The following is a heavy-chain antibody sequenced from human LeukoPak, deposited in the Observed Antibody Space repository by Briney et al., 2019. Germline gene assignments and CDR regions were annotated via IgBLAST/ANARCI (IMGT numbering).Heavy chain of an antibody. CDR2: ISGSGGST. CDR3: AKDRGLRWYQFDY. CDR1: GFTFSSYA. D-gene: IGHD4-23*01. Sequence: GGSLRLSCAASGFTFSSYAMSWVRQAPGKGLEWVSAISGSGGSTYYADSVKGRFTISRDNYKNTLYLQMNSLRAEDTAVYYCAKDRGLRWYQFDYWGQGTLVTVSS. J-gene: IGHJ4*02. V-gene: IGHV3-23*01.